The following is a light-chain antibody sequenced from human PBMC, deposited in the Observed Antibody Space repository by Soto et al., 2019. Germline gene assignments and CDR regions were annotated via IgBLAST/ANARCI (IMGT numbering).Light chain of an antibody. CDR2: GAS. Sequence: AALSLYTGERATLSCRASQSVSSNLAWYQQKPGQAPRLLIYGASTRATGIPARFSGSGSGTEFTLTISSLQSEDFAVYDCKQYTTWLPITFGHGTILEIK. J-gene: IGKJ5*01. CDR3: KQYTTWLPIT. CDR1: QSVSSN. V-gene: IGKV3-15*01.